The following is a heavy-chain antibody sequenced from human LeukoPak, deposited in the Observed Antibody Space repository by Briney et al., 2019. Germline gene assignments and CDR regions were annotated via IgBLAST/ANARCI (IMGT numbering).Heavy chain of an antibody. Sequence: PGGSLRLSCASSGFTFSNYWMSWVRQAPGKGLEWVANIKEDGSEKDYVDSVKGRFTISRDNAKNSLYPQMNSLRAEDTAIYYCARDWGAAGLWDYWGQGTLVTVSS. CDR1: GFTFSNYW. CDR2: IKEDGSEK. J-gene: IGHJ4*02. D-gene: IGHD6-13*01. V-gene: IGHV3-7*05. CDR3: ARDWGAAGLWDY.